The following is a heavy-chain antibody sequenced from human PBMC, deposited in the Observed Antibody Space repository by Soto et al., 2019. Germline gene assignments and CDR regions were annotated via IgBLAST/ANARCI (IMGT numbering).Heavy chain of an antibody. CDR3: ARLDYSNYVDY. J-gene: IGHJ4*02. CDR1: GFTFSSYW. Sequence: GGSLRLSSAASGFTFSSYWMSWVCQAPGKGLEWVANIKQDGSEKYYVDSVKGRFTISRDNAKNSLYLQMNSLRAEDTAVYYCARLDYSNYVDYWGQGTLVTVSS. CDR2: IKQDGSEK. V-gene: IGHV3-7*01. D-gene: IGHD4-4*01.